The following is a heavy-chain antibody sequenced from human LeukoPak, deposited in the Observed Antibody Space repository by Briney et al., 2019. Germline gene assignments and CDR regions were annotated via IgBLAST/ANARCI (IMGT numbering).Heavy chain of an antibody. CDR2: IYYSGST. CDR3: ARDRYSSGWYRPDYFDY. D-gene: IGHD6-19*01. V-gene: IGHV4-30-4*08. J-gene: IGHJ4*02. CDR1: GGSISSGDYY. Sequence: SETLSLXCTVSGGSISSGDYYWSWIRQPPGKGLEWIGYIYYSGSTYYNPSLKSRVTISVDTSKNQFSLKLSSVTAADTAVYYCARDRYSSGWYRPDYFDYWGQGTLVTVSS.